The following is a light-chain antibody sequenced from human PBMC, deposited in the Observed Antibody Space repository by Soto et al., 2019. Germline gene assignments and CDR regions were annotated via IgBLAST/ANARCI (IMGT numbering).Light chain of an antibody. CDR3: QQYCSSLLFT. CDR2: GAS. Sequence: EIVLTQSPGTLSLSPGERATLSCRASQSVSSSYLAWYQQKPGQAPRLLIYGASSRATGIPDRFSGSGSGTDFTLPIIRLEPEDFSVYYCQQYCSSLLFTFGPGTKVDIK. CDR1: QSVSSSY. V-gene: IGKV3-20*01. J-gene: IGKJ3*01.